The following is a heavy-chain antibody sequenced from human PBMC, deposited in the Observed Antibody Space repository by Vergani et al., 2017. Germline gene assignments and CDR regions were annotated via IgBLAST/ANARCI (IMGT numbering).Heavy chain of an antibody. CDR2: ISPKTGDT. V-gene: IGHV1-2*02. CDR3: AHSWNFGRRDWFDS. Sequence: QVQLMQSGPVMKKPGGSLKVSCQASESTFSDYNIHWVRQAPGQGLQWMGWISPKTGDTDYLQRFQDRVTMTRDASTKTVYLKMTRLTSDDTAIYYWAHSWNFGRRDWFDSWGPGTLVTVSS. D-gene: IGHD1-26*01. CDR1: ESTFSDYN. J-gene: IGHJ5*01.